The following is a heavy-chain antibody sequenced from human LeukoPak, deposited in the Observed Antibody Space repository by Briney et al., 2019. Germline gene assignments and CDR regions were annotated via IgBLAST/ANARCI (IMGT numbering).Heavy chain of an antibody. CDR3: AKLHNLNSDY. Sequence: GGSLRLSCAASGFTFSSYAMHWVRQAPGKGLEWVSTISGSGGSTYYAGSVKGRFTISRDNSKNTLYLQMNSLRAEDTAVYYCAKLHNLNSDYWGQGTLVTVSS. CDR2: ISGSGGST. J-gene: IGHJ4*02. V-gene: IGHV3-23*01. CDR1: GFTFSSYA. D-gene: IGHD1-14*01.